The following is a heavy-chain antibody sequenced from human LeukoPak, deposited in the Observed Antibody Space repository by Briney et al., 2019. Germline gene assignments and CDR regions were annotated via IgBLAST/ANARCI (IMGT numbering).Heavy chain of an antibody. CDR1: GGSISSGSYY. CDR2: IYTSGST. Sequence: SETLSLTCTVSGGSISSGSYYWSWIRQPAGKGLEWIGRIYTSGSTNYNPSLKSRVTISVDTSKNQFSLKLSSVTAADTAVYYCASVAAAGGIDYWGQGTLVTVSS. J-gene: IGHJ4*02. V-gene: IGHV4-61*02. CDR3: ASVAAAGGIDY. D-gene: IGHD6-13*01.